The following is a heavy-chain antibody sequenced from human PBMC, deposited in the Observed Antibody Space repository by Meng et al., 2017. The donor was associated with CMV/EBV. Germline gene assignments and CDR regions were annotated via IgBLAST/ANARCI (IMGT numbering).Heavy chain of an antibody. CDR1: GGSFSGYY. D-gene: IGHD3/OR15-3a*01. Sequence: SETLSLTCAVYGGSFSGYYWSWIRQPPGKGLEWIGEINHSGSTNHNPSLKSRVTISVDTSKNQFSLKLSSVTAADTAVYYCARVWTGNWGQGTLVTVSS. V-gene: IGHV4-34*01. CDR3: ARVWTGN. J-gene: IGHJ4*02. CDR2: INHSGST.